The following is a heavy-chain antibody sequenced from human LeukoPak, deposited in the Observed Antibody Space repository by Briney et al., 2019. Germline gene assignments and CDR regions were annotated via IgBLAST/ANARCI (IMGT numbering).Heavy chain of an antibody. D-gene: IGHD3-22*01. CDR2: ISGSGGST. V-gene: IGHV3-23*01. CDR1: GFTFSNYA. Sequence: GGSLRLSCAASGFTFSNYAMSWVRQAPGKGLEWVSGISGSGGSTYYADSVKGRFTISRDNSKNTLYLQMNSLRAEDTAVYYCAKDPSKGGYYYYYFDYWGQRILVTVSS. J-gene: IGHJ4*02. CDR3: AKDPSKGGYYYYYFDY.